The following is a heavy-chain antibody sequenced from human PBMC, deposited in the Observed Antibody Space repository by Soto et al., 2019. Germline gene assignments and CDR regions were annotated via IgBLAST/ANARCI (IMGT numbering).Heavy chain of an antibody. J-gene: IGHJ4*02. V-gene: IGHV3-23*01. CDR3: ANESVRRHLDLDY. CDR2: ISTDGST. CDR1: GFTFSSYA. D-gene: IGHD3-9*01. Sequence: GGSLRLSCASSGFTFSSYAMSWVRQATGKGLEWVSTISTDGSTFYADSVKGRLIMSRDNSKNTLYLQMNSLRAEDTAVYHCANESVRRHLDLDYWGQGTPVTDSS.